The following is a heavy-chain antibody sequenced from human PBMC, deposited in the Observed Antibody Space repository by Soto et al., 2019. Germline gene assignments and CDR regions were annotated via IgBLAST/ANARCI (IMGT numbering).Heavy chain of an antibody. CDR3: ARDRKYCRDGTCWGKWFGP. D-gene: IGHD2-15*01. CDR2: IYYTGTT. J-gene: IGHJ5*02. CDR1: GDSVTNSNYY. Sequence: SETLSLTCTVSGDSVTNSNYYWSWIRQPPGKGLEWIGYIYYTGTTNYNPSLKSRVTISVDTSKNQFSLRLSSMTAADTAVYYCARDRKYCRDGTCWGKWFGPWGQGTLVTVSS. V-gene: IGHV4-61*01.